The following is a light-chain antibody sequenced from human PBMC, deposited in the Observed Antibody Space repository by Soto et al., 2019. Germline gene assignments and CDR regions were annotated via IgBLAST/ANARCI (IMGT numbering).Light chain of an antibody. CDR1: SSDVGGYNY. V-gene: IGLV2-11*01. J-gene: IGLJ2*01. Sequence: QSALTQPRLVSGSPGQSVTISCSGTSSDVGGYNYVSWYQQHPGKAPKLMIYDVNKRPSGVPDRFSGSRSGNTASLTISGLQTDDEADYYCCSFAGTYIFVIFGGGTKLTVL. CDR2: DVN. CDR3: CSFAGTYIFVI.